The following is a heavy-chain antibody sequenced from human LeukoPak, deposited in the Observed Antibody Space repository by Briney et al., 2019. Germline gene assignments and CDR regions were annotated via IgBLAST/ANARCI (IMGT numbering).Heavy chain of an antibody. CDR1: GYRFTNFW. V-gene: IGHV5-51*01. D-gene: IGHD3-10*01. CDR2: IYPGDSNT. Sequence: GESLKISRQGSGYRFTNFWIGWVRQMPGKGAEWMGIIYPGDSNTRYSPSFQGQVTISADKSISTAYLQWSSLKASDTAMYYCARHKGTHYYGSGPSPTLDYWGQGSLVTVSS. J-gene: IGHJ4*02. CDR3: ARHKGTHYYGSGPSPTLDY.